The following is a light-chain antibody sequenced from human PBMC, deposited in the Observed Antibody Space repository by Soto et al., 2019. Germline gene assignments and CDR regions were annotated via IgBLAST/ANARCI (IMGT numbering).Light chain of an antibody. J-gene: IGLJ1*01. CDR3: LLSYRGAYV. CDR1: TGAVTSGHY. CDR2: DTS. V-gene: IGLV7-46*01. Sequence: QAVVTQEPSLTVSPGGTVTLTCGSSTGAVTSGHYPYWFQQKPGQAPRTLIYDTSNKHSWTPARFSGSLLGGKAALTLSGAQPVDEAEYSCLLSYRGAYVFGTGTKVTVL.